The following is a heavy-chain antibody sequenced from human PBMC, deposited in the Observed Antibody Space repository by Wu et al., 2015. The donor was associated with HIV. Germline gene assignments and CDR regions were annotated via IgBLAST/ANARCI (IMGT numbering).Heavy chain of an antibody. D-gene: IGHD3-22*01. Sequence: QVHLLQSGAEVKKSGSSVRVSCKASGATFSNYALSWVRQAPGQGLEWMGWISAYNGNTNYAQKLQGRVTMTTDTSTSTAYMELRSLRSDDTAVYYCAREGEDGSGYYAYLQHWGQGTLVTVSS. CDR3: AREGEDGSGYYAYLQH. CDR2: ISAYNGNT. J-gene: IGHJ1*01. V-gene: IGHV1-18*01. CDR1: GATFSNYA.